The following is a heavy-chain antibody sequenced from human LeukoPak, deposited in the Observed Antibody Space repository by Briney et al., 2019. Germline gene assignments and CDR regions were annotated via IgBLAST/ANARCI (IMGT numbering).Heavy chain of an antibody. J-gene: IGHJ5*02. Sequence: TSETLSLTCAVYGGSFSGYYWSWIRQPPGKGLEWIGEINHSGSTNYNPSLKSRVTISVDTSKNQFSLKLSSVTAADTAVYYCARDLEAPGGGWFDPWGQGTLVTVSS. D-gene: IGHD6-6*01. CDR1: GGSFSGYY. CDR3: ARDLEAPGGGWFDP. CDR2: INHSGST. V-gene: IGHV4-34*01.